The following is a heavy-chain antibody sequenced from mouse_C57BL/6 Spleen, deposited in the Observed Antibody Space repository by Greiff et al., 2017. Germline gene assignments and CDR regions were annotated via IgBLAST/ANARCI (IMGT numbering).Heavy chain of an antibody. CDR2: ISDGGSYT. Sequence: VQLKESGGGLVKPGGSLKLSCAASGFTFSSYAMSWVRQTPEKRLEWVATISDGGSYTYYPDNVQGRFTSSRDNAKNNLYLQMSHLKSEDTARYYCARDWGHYYASSPYWYFEVWGTGTTVTVSS. D-gene: IGHD1-1*01. CDR3: ARDWGHYYASSPYWYFEV. J-gene: IGHJ1*03. CDR1: GFTFSSYA. V-gene: IGHV5-4*01.